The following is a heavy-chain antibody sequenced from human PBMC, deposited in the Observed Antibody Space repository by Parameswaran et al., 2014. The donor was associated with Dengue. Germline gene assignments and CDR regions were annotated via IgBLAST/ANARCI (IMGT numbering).Heavy chain of an antibody. CDR2: IYYSGNT. CDR1: GGSISSGGYY. J-gene: IGHJ4*02. Sequence: SETLSLTCTVSGGSISSGGYYWSWIRQHPGRGLEWIGYIYYSGNTYYNPSLKSRVTISLDTSKNQFSLKLSSVTAADTAVYYCARVRSSTWSVFDYWGRGTLVTVSS. V-gene: IGHV4-31*03. CDR3: ARVRSSTWSVFDY. D-gene: IGHD6-13*01.